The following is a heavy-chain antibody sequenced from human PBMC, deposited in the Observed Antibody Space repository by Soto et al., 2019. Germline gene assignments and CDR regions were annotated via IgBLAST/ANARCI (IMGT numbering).Heavy chain of an antibody. Sequence: LSLTCTVSVGSIDTYYWAWIRQRPGNVLEWIGYIYHSWSTNYNPSLKTRVTISVDTSKNQFSLNLSSVTAADTAVYYCARDQLVFGGRRDRRWFGPWGQGTMVTLYS. V-gene: IGHV4-59*01. D-gene: IGHD3-3*01. CDR1: VGSIDTYY. J-gene: IGHJ5*02. CDR3: ARDQLVFGGRRDRRWFGP. CDR2: IYHSWST.